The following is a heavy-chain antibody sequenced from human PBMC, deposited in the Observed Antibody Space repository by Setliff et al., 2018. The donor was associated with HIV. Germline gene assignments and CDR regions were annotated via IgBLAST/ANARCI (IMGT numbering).Heavy chain of an antibody. J-gene: IGHJ1*01. V-gene: IGHV4-31*03. CDR2: SYYSGSTSSGST. D-gene: IGHD3-22*01. CDR1: GDSVNDRSYF. CDR3: ARAHDLSGYGYNLQH. Sequence: PSETLSLTCTVSGDSVNDRSYFWGWIRQPPGGGLEWIGYSYYSGSTSSGSTSYNPSLMGRVTLSIDTSKNQFSLKLTSVTAADTAVYYCARAHDLSGYGYNLQHWGQGTLVTAPQ.